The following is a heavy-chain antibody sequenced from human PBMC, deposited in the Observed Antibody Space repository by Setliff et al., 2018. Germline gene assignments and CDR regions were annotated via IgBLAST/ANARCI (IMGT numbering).Heavy chain of an antibody. CDR2: IRYDGSNK. V-gene: IGHV3-30*02. CDR1: GFTFSSYG. D-gene: IGHD2-15*01. CDR3: AKEVGYCSGGSCYHYYYGMDV. J-gene: IGHJ6*02. Sequence: GGSLRLSCAASGFTFSSYGMHWVRQAPGKGLEWVAFIRYDGSNKYYADSVKGRFTISRDNSKNTLYLQMNSLRAEDTAVYYCAKEVGYCSGGSCYHYYYGMDVWGQGTLVT.